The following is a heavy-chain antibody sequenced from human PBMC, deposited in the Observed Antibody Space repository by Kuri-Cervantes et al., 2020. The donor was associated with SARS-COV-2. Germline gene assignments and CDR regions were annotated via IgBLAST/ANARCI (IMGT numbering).Heavy chain of an antibody. CDR1: GFTFSSYS. CDR2: ISSSSSYI. D-gene: IGHD3-9*01. Sequence: GGSLRLSCAASGFTFSSYSMNWVRQAPGKGLEWVSSISSSSSYIYYADSVKGRFTISRDNAKNSLYLQMNSLRAEDTAVYYCARDLGILTGYYSHYYYYYGMDVWGQGTTGTVSS. V-gene: IGHV3-21*01. J-gene: IGHJ6*02. CDR3: ARDLGILTGYYSHYYYYYGMDV.